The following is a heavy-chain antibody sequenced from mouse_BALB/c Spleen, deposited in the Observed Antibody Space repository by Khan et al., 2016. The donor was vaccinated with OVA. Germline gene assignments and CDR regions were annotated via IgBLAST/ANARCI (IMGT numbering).Heavy chain of an antibody. J-gene: IGHJ2*01. CDR1: GYTFTSYW. Sequence: VQLQQSGAELARPGASVKLSCKASGYTFTSYWMQWVKQRPGQGLEWIGTIYPGDGDTRYTQKFKGKATLTADQSSSTVYMQLSSLTSEDSAVYYCASYRYDYFDYWGQGTTLTVSS. D-gene: IGHD2-14*01. CDR2: IYPGDGDT. CDR3: ASYRYDYFDY. V-gene: IGHV1-87*01.